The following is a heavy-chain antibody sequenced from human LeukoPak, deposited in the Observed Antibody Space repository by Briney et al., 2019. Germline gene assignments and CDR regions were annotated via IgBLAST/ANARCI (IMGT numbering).Heavy chain of an antibody. CDR2: MNPNSGNT. D-gene: IGHD3-22*01. V-gene: IGHV1-8*03. CDR1: GYTFTSYD. CDR3: ARGKFRGSGYPID. Sequence: VASVKVSCKASGYTFTSYDINWVRQATGQGLEWMGWMNPNSGNTGYAQKFQGRVTITRNTSISTAYMELSSLRSEDTAVYYCARGKFRGSGYPIDWAQGTLVTVSS. J-gene: IGHJ4*02.